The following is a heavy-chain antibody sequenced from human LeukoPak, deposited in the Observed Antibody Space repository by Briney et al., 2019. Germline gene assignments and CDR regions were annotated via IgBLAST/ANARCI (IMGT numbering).Heavy chain of an antibody. CDR3: AREGGPYHPLDY. V-gene: IGHV4-4*02. D-gene: IGHD1-14*01. CDR1: GGSISTTNW. J-gene: IGHJ4*02. CDR2: VHLSGRT. Sequence: PSETLSLTCGVSGGSISTTNWRSCVRQPPGEGLEWIGEVHLSGRTHYNPSLESRVTMSVDMSENHISLRLTSVTAADTAVYYCAREGGPYHPLDYLCQGTLVTVSS.